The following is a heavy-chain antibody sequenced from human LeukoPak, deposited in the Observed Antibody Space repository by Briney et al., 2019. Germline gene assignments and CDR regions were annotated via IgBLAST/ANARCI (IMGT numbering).Heavy chain of an antibody. CDR2: IWYDGNTK. Sequence: PGRSLRLSCAASEFTFSSYGMHWVRQAPGKGLEWVAFIWYDGNTKYYVDSVKGRFTISRDNFKNTLYLQMNSLRAEDTAVYYCAKDPCSGGSCYSYYYYYYMDVWGKGTTVTVSS. V-gene: IGHV3-33*06. CDR3: AKDPCSGGSCYSYYYYYYMDV. D-gene: IGHD2-15*01. J-gene: IGHJ6*03. CDR1: EFTFSSYG.